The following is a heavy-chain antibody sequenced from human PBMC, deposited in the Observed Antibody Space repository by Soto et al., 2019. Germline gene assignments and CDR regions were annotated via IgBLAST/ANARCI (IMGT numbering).Heavy chain of an antibody. CDR3: ARTSMASRGLYYYGMDV. D-gene: IGHD3-22*01. V-gene: IGHV4-39*01. CDR2: IYYSGST. Sequence: NPSETLSLTCTVSGGSISSSSYYWGWIRQPPGKGLEWIGSIYYSGSTYYNPSLKSRVTISVDTSKNQFSLKLSSVTAADTAVYYCARTSMASRGLYYYGMDVWGQGTTVTVSS. J-gene: IGHJ6*02. CDR1: GGSISSSSYY.